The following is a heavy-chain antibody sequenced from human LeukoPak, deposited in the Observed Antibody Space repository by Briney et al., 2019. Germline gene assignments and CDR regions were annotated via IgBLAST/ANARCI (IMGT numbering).Heavy chain of an antibody. J-gene: IGHJ4*02. CDR2: ISYDGSNK. D-gene: IGHD1-26*01. CDR1: GFTFSSYG. V-gene: IGHV3-30*03. CDR3: AREFREAWVYYFDY. Sequence: GGSLRLSCAASGFTFSSYGMHWVRQAPGKGLEWVAVISYDGSNKYYADSVKGRFTISRDNSRNILYLQMNSLRVEDTTVYYCAREFREAWVYYFDYWGQGTLVTVSS.